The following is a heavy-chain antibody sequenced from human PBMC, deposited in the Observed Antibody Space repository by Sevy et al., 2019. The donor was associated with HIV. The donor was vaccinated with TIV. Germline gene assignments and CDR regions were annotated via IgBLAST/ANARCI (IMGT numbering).Heavy chain of an antibody. CDR1: GFTFDDYT. J-gene: IGHJ4*02. CDR3: AKDMEAVAGTPYFDY. CDR2: ISWDGGST. Sequence: GGSLRLSCAASGFTFDDYTMHWVRQAPGKGLEWVSLISWDGGSTYYADSVKGRFTISRDNSKNSLYLQMNSLRTEDTALYYCAKDMEAVAGTPYFDYWGQGTLVTVSS. D-gene: IGHD6-19*01. V-gene: IGHV3-43*01.